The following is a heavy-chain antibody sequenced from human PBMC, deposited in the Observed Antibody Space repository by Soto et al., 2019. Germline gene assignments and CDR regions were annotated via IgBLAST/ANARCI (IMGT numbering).Heavy chain of an antibody. V-gene: IGHV4-59*08. Sequence: SETLSLTCTVSGGSISSYYWSWIRQPPGKGLEWIGYIYYSGSTNYNPSLKSRVTISVDTFKNQFSLKLSSVTAADTAVYYCASLHWNYCLDPWGKGTLVTVSS. CDR1: GGSISSYY. D-gene: IGHD1-7*01. CDR2: IYYSGST. J-gene: IGHJ5*02. CDR3: ASLHWNYCLDP.